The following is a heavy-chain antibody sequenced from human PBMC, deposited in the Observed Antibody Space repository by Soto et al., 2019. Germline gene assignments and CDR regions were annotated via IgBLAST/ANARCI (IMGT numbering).Heavy chain of an antibody. CDR3: ARGELGIGDYYYGMDV. J-gene: IGHJ6*02. Sequence: QVQLQESGPGLVKPSKTLSLTCTVSGGSISSYYWSWIRQPAGKGLEWIGRIYTSGSTNYNPSLKSRVTMSVDTSKNQFSLKLSSVTAADTAVYYCARGELGIGDYYYGMDVWGQGTTVTVSS. V-gene: IGHV4-4*07. CDR2: IYTSGST. D-gene: IGHD7-27*01. CDR1: GGSISSYY.